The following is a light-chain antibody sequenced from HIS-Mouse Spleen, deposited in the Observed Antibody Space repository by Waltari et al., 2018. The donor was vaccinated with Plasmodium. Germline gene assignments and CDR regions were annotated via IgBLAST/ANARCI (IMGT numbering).Light chain of an antibody. CDR2: GAS. Sequence: EIVMTQSPATLSVSPGERATLSCRASQSVSSNLAWYQQKPGQAPRLRIYGASTRATGIPARCSGSGSGTEFTLTIRSLQSEDFAVYYCQQYNNWSFTFGPGTKVDIK. CDR3: QQYNNWSFT. V-gene: IGKV3-15*01. J-gene: IGKJ3*01. CDR1: QSVSSN.